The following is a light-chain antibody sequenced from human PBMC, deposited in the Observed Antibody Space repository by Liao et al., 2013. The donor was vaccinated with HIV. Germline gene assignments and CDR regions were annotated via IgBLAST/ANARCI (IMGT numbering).Light chain of an antibody. V-gene: IGLV3-21*04. Sequence: SYELTQPSSLSVAPGKTARMTCGGNSIGSKSVHWYQQKPGQAPVLVISHDTDRPSGIPARFSASNSGNTATLTISRVEAGDEADYYCQVWDSSSDHPNVVFGGGTKLTVL. CDR3: QVWDSSSDHPNVV. CDR2: HDT. CDR1: SIGSKS. J-gene: IGLJ2*01.